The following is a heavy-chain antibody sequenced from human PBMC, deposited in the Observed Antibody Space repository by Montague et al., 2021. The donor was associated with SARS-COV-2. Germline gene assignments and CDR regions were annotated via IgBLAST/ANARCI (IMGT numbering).Heavy chain of an antibody. D-gene: IGHD6-13*01. V-gene: IGHV6-1*01. CDR2: TYYRSKWYN. Sequence: CTISGDSVSSNSAAWNWIRQSPSRGLEWLGRTYYRSKWYNDYAVSVKSRVTINPDTSKNQFSLQLNSVTPEDTAVYYCARGGSWLYYFDYWGQGTLVTVSS. J-gene: IGHJ4*02. CDR3: ARGGSWLYYFDY. CDR1: GDSVSSNSAA.